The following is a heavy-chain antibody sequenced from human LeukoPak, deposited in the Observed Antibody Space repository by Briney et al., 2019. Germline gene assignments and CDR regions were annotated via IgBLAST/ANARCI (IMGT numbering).Heavy chain of an antibody. J-gene: IGHJ4*02. CDR3: ARESNYYGSGSYGY. V-gene: IGHV1-18*04. D-gene: IGHD3-10*01. Sequence: ASVKVSCKASGYSFTDYYMHCLRQAPGQGLEWMGWINPNSGNTNYAQKLQGRVTMTTDTSTSTAYMELRSLRSDDTAVYYCARESNYYGSGSYGYWGQGTLVTVSS. CDR1: GYSFTDYY. CDR2: INPNSGNT.